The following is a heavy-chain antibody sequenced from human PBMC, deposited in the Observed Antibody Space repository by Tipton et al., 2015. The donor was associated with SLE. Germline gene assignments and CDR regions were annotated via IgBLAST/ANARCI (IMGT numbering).Heavy chain of an antibody. CDR1: GFTFSSYG. J-gene: IGHJ4*02. D-gene: IGHD6-19*01. CDR3: AKEPLAVAGPFDY. CDR2: ISGSGGST. V-gene: IGHV3-23*01. Sequence: SLRLSCAASGFTFSSYGMHWVRQAPGKGLEWVSAISGSGGSTYYADSVKGRFTISRDNSKNTLYLQMNSLRAEDTAVYYCAKEPLAVAGPFDYWGQGTLVTVSS.